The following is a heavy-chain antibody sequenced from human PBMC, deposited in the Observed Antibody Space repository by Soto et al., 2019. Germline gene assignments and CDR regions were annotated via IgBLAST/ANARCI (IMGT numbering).Heavy chain of an antibody. CDR1: GGSVSSSSYS. V-gene: IGHV4-39*07. CDR3: DICGRNSVYFDY. CDR2: IYSSENT. Sequence: ETLSLTCTVSGGSVSSSSYSWGWIRQSPRKGLEWIGYIYSSENTYYNPSLLSRVTISVDTSKNEFFLKLSSGTAADTAVYYCDICGRNSVYFDYRGQ. D-gene: IGHD4-4*01. J-gene: IGHJ4*02.